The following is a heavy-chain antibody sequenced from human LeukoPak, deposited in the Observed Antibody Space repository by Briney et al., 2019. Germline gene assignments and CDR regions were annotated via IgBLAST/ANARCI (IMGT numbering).Heavy chain of an antibody. V-gene: IGHV3-30*01. D-gene: IGHD6-13*01. CDR2: ISYDGSSI. CDR3: ASSGYSSPEFDF. CDR1: GFTFSSYT. J-gene: IGHJ5*01. Sequence: GRSLRLSCAASGFTFSSYTMHWVRQAPGKGLEWVAVISYDGSSIYYADSVKGRFTISRDNSKNTLYLQMNSLRAEDTAMYYCASSGYSSPEFDFWGQGTLVTVSS.